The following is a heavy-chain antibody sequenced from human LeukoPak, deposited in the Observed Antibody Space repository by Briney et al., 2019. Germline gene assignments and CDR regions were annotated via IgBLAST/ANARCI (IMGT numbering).Heavy chain of an antibody. D-gene: IGHD1-26*01. Sequence: SVTNYYWGWIRQPPGKGLEWVGRSRNKANGYTTEYATSLKGRFTISRDDSGTSLYLQLNSLKTEDTAVYYCARNPNYSGTYFDAFDIWGQGTMVTVSS. CDR1: SVTNYY. J-gene: IGHJ3*02. CDR3: ARNPNYSGTYFDAFDI. CDR2: SRNKANGYTT. V-gene: IGHV3-72*01.